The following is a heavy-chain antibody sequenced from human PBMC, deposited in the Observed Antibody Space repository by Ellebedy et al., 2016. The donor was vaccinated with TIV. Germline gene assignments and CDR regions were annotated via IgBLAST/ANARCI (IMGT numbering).Heavy chain of an antibody. V-gene: IGHV4-31*03. J-gene: IGHJ4*02. CDR1: GGSISSGGYY. CDR2: IYYSGST. D-gene: IGHD1-26*01. Sequence: SETLSLXCTVSGGSISSGGYYWSWIRQHPGKGLEWIGHIYYSGSTYYNPSLKSRVTISVDTSKNQFSLKLSSVTAADTAVYYCARGGGSYYSSHFDYWGQGTLVTVSS. CDR3: ARGGGSYYSSHFDY.